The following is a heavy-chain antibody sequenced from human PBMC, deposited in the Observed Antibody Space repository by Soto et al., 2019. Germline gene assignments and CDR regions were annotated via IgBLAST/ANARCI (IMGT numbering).Heavy chain of an antibody. CDR2: IYYSGVT. CDR1: GHPITTCGSY. D-gene: IGHD3-10*01. V-gene: IGHV4-31*03. CDR3: ARDLRGRRSGRFDP. J-gene: IGHJ5*02. Sequence: PSDPLSLTFSLFGHPITTCGSYWSWILQHPAKGLHWIGYIYYSGVTYYNPALKSRATISVGTSKNQFSLNLSSVSAADTAMYYCARDLRGRRSGRFDPWGQGTLVTVSS.